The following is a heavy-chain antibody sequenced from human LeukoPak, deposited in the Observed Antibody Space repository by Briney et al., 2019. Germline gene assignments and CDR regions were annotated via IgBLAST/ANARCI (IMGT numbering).Heavy chain of an antibody. CDR1: GFTFSSYA. Sequence: PGGSLRLSCAASGFTFSSYAMSWVCQAPGKGLEWVSAISGSGGSTYYADSVKGRFTISRDNSKNTLYLQMNSLRAEDTAVYYCAKDHDFWSGYFDYWGQGTLVTVSS. CDR2: ISGSGGST. CDR3: AKDHDFWSGYFDY. D-gene: IGHD3-3*01. V-gene: IGHV3-23*01. J-gene: IGHJ4*02.